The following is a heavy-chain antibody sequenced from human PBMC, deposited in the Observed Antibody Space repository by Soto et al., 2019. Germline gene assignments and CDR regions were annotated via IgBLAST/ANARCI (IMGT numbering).Heavy chain of an antibody. CDR2: ISAGGGST. J-gene: IGHJ4*02. CDR3: AREIYSSSSPFVDY. V-gene: IGHV3-23*01. Sequence: PGGSLRLSCAASGFTFSAYALTWVRQAPGMGLEWVSVISAGGGSTYYADSVKGRFTVSRDNSKNKLYLQMNRMRVEETAVYYCAREIYSSSSPFVDYWGQGTLVTVSS. CDR1: GFTFSAYA. D-gene: IGHD6-6*01.